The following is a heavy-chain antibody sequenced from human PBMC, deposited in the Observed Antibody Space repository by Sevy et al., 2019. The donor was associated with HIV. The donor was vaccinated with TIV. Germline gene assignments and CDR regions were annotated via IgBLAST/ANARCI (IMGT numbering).Heavy chain of an antibody. CDR3: ARESDSSWSTPDY. CDR2: ISSSSSYI. V-gene: IGHV3-21*01. Sequence: GGSLRLSCAASGFIFSSYSMNWVRQAPGKGLEWVSSISSSSSYIYYADSVKGRFTISRDNAKNSLYLQMNSLRAEDTAVYYCARESDSSWSTPDYWGQGTLVTVSS. D-gene: IGHD6-13*01. CDR1: GFIFSSYS. J-gene: IGHJ4*02.